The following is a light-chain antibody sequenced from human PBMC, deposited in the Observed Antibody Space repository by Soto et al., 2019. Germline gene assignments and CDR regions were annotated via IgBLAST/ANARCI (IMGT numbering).Light chain of an antibody. CDR3: QQYSIWRT. CDR1: ESVSAN. J-gene: IGKJ1*01. CDR2: AAS. Sequence: EIEMTQSPTTVSLAPGERVTLCFRASESVSANLAWYQQKAGQAPRLLIYAASPRATGIPARFSGSGSGTEFTLTISSLQSEDFAVYYCQQYSIWRTFGQGTKVDIK. V-gene: IGKV3-15*01.